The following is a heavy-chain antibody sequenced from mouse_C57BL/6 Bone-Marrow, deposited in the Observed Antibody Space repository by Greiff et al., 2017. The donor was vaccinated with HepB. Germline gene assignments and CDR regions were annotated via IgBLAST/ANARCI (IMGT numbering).Heavy chain of an antibody. J-gene: IGHJ2*01. CDR1: GYTFTSYW. V-gene: IGHV1-5*01. D-gene: IGHD1-1*01. Sequence: VHVKQSGTELARPGASVKMSCKTSGYTFTSYWMHWVKQRPGQGLEWIGAIYPGNSDTSYNQKFKGKAKLTAVTSASTAYMELSSLTNEDSAVYYCTRGITTVVPDYWGQGTTLTVSS. CDR2: IYPGNSDT. CDR3: TRGITTVVPDY.